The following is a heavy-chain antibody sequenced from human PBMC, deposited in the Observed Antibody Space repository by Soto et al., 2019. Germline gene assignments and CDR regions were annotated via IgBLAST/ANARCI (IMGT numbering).Heavy chain of an antibody. Sequence: EVQLLESGGGLVQPGGSLRLSCAASGFTFSNYAMSWVRQAPGKGLEWVSGISGSGGDTYYADSVKGRFTISRDNARNPRYLQMNSLRAEDTAVYYCAMLGLYDGGGYGSWGQGPVVTVSS. J-gene: IGHJ4*02. CDR3: AMLGLYDGGGYGS. CDR2: ISGSGGDT. D-gene: IGHD3-22*01. CDR1: GFTFSNYA. V-gene: IGHV3-23*01.